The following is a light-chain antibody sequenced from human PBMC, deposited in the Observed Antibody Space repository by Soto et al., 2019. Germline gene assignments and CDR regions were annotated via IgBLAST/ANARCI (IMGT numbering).Light chain of an antibody. Sequence: EIVLTQSPGTLSLSPGERATLSCRATQSVNSDYLSWYQQRPGQAPRLLMHGASTRATGIPDRFSGSGSGADFTLTISRLEPDDFAVYFCPHYAYSQFTFGPGTKVDIK. CDR3: PHYAYSQFT. CDR1: QSVNSDY. J-gene: IGKJ3*01. CDR2: GAS. V-gene: IGKV3-20*01.